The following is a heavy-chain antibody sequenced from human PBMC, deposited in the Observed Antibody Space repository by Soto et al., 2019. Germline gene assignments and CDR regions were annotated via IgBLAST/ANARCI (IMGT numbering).Heavy chain of an antibody. J-gene: IGHJ6*02. CDR2: IQYNGYS. CDR1: GGSITNYY. D-gene: IGHD3-10*01. V-gene: IGHV4-59*08. CDR3: ARLGFGPLHGLVDV. Sequence: QVQLQESGPGLVKPSETLSLTCTVSGGSITNYYCSWFRQPPGKGLEWIGYIQYNGYSAYNLSLKMRVTMAMDTSKTQFSLMVVSVTATDTAVYYCARLGFGPLHGLVDVWGQGTTVIVSS.